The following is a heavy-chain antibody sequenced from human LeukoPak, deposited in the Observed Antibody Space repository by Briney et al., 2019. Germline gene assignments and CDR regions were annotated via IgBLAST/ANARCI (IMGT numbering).Heavy chain of an antibody. CDR3: ARDRSRNWNYLYYYYYMDV. CDR2: ISSSSSYI. Sequence: GGSLRLSCAASGFTFSSYSMNWVRQAPGKGLEWVSSISSSSSYIYYADSVKGRFTISRDNAKNSLYLQMNSLRAEDTAVYYCARDRSRNWNYLYYYYYMDVWGKGTTVTVSS. CDR1: GFTFSSYS. V-gene: IGHV3-21*01. D-gene: IGHD1-7*01. J-gene: IGHJ6*03.